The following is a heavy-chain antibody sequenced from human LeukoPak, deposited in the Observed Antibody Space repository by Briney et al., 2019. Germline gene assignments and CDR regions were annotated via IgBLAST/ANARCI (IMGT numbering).Heavy chain of an antibody. V-gene: IGHV1-3*01. D-gene: IGHD3-22*01. CDR3: ARGRYYYDSSGYYY. CDR2: INAGNGNT. Sequence: ASVKVSCKASGYTFTSYAMHWVRQAPGQRLEWMGWINAGNGNTKYSQKFQGRVTITRDTSASTAYMELSNLRSEDTAVYYCARGRYYYDSSGYYYWGQGTLVTVSS. J-gene: IGHJ4*02. CDR1: GYTFTSYA.